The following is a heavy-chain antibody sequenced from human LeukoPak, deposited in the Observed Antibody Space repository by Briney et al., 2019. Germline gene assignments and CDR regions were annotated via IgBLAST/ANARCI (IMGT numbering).Heavy chain of an antibody. D-gene: IGHD3-22*01. CDR1: GGTFSSHA. CDR2: IIPILGIA. J-gene: IGHJ4*02. CDR3: ADSSGYYPLDY. Sequence: GASVKVSCKASGGTFSSHAISWVRQAPGQGLEWMGRIIPILGIANYAQKFQGRVTITADKSTSTAYMELSSLRSEDTAVYYCADSSGYYPLDYWGQGTLVTVSS. V-gene: IGHV1-69*04.